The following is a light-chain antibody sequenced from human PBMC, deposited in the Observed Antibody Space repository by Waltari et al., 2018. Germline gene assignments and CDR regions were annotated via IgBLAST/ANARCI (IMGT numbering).Light chain of an antibody. Sequence: QSVLTQPPSASGTPGQRVTISCSGSNSNIGGSTVTWYQRVPGTAPKLLIYSNDQRPSGVPDRFSGSKSGNSASLAISGLHSEDEADYYCATWDARLTAVLFGGGTKVTVL. CDR3: ATWDARLTAVL. CDR1: NSNIGGST. J-gene: IGLJ2*01. V-gene: IGLV1-44*01. CDR2: SND.